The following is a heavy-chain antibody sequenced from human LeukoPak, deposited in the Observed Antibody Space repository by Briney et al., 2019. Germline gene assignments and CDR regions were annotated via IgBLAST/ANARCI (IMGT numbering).Heavy chain of an antibody. J-gene: IGHJ4*02. D-gene: IGHD3-3*01. CDR3: ARGSIYDFWSGYYGGGYYFDY. Sequence: SETLSLTCAVYGGSFSGYYWSWVRQPPGKGLEWVGEINHSGSTNYNPSLKSRVTISVDTSKNQFSLKLSSVPAADTAVYYCARGSIYDFWSGYYGGGYYFDYWGQGTLVTVSS. CDR1: GGSFSGYY. CDR2: INHSGST. V-gene: IGHV4-34*01.